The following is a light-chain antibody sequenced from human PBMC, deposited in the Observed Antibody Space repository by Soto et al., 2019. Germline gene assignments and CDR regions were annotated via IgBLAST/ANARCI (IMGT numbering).Light chain of an antibody. CDR3: QQSHSAWT. CDR2: GAS. Sequence: DIQMTQSPSSLSASVGDRVTLTCRASQSISSFLNWYQQKPGKAPKVLIYGASSLQTGLPSRFSGSGSGTDFTLTISSLQPEDSATYYCQQSHSAWTFGQGTKVEI. V-gene: IGKV1-39*01. CDR1: QSISSF. J-gene: IGKJ1*01.